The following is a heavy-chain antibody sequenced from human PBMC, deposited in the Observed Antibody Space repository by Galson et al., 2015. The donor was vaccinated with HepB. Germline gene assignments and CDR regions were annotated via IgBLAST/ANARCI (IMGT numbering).Heavy chain of an antibody. J-gene: IGHJ4*02. CDR2: IKSKIDDETT. CDR1: GFTFSKAW. CDR3: ATGGYWGGGWYGFDY. Sequence: SLRLSCAASGFTFSKAWMSWVRQAPGKGLEWVGRIKSKIDDETTDYGAPAKGRFTISRDDSRNTLSLQVNSLKIDDTAVYYCATGGYWGGGWYGFDYWGPGSLVTVSS. V-gene: IGHV3-15*01. D-gene: IGHD6-19*01.